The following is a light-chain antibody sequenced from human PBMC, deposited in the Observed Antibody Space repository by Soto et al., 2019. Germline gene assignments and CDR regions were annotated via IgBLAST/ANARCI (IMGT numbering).Light chain of an antibody. CDR1: EDIRSW. CDR3: RQANNFPPWT. J-gene: IGKJ1*01. CDR2: AAS. Sequence: EIQLTQSPSSLSASVGDSVTITCRASEDIRSWLGWYQQKPGEAPKLLIFAASSLQSGVPSRFSGSGFGTHFTLTSNGLQPVDFATYYCRQANNFPPWTFGQGTKVEVK. V-gene: IGKV1-12*01.